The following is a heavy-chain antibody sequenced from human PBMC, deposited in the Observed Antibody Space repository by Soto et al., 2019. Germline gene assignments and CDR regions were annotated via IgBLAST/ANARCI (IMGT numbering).Heavy chain of an antibody. CDR1: GGSFSGYY. CDR2: INHSGST. V-gene: IGHV4-34*01. D-gene: IGHD4-17*01. Sequence: SETLSLTCAVYGGSFSGYYWSWIRQPPGKGLEWIGEINHSGSTNYNPSLKSRVTISVDTSKNQFSLKLSSVTAADTAVYYCARGSPPVYMTTVTYNWFDPWGQGTLVTVSS. J-gene: IGHJ5*02. CDR3: ARGSPPVYMTTVTYNWFDP.